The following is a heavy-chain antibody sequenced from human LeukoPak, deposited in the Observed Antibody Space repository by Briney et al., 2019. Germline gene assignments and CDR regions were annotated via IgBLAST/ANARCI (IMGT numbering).Heavy chain of an antibody. CDR2: IYYSGST. CDR1: GGSISSSSYY. V-gene: IGHV4-39*07. J-gene: IGHJ4*02. D-gene: IGHD1-26*01. Sequence: PSETLSLTCTVSGGSISSSSYYWGWIRQPPGKGLEWIGSIYYSGSTYYNPSLKSRVTISVDTSKNQFSLKLSSVTAAGTAVYYCARENSGSYREFDCWGQGTLVTVSS. CDR3: ARENSGSYREFDC.